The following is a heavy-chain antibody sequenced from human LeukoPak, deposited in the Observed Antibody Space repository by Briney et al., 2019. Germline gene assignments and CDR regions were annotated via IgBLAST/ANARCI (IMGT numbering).Heavy chain of an antibody. CDR1: GFTFSSYS. V-gene: IGHV3-21*01. Sequence: GGSLRLSCAASGFTFSSYSMHWVRQAPGKGLEWVSSISSSTTYIYYADSVRGRFTISRDNAKNSLSLQMNSLRAEDTAVYYCARDPRRGLSYIAAASFWFDLWGQGTLVIVSS. CDR2: ISSSTTYI. D-gene: IGHD6-13*01. J-gene: IGHJ5*02. CDR3: ARDPRRGLSYIAAASFWFDL.